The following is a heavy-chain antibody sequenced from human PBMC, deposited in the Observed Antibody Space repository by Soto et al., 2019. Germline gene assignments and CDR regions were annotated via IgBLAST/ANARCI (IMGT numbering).Heavy chain of an antibody. Sequence: ASVKVSCKASGYTFTSYYMHWVRQAPGQGLEWMGIINPSGGSTSYAQKFQGRVTMTRDTSTSTVYMELSSLRSEDTAVYFFAVGWLRFLEWFPQPYYGMDVWGQGTTVTVSS. CDR2: INPSGGST. V-gene: IGHV1-46*01. D-gene: IGHD3-3*01. CDR1: GYTFTSYY. CDR3: AVGWLRFLEWFPQPYYGMDV. J-gene: IGHJ6*02.